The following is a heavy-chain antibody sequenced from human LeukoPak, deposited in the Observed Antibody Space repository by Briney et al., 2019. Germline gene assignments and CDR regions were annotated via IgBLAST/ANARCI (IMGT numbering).Heavy chain of an antibody. J-gene: IGHJ4*02. Sequence: PGGSLRLSCAASGFTVSSNYMSWVRQAPGKGLEWVSVIYSGGSTYYADSVKGRFTISRDNSKNTLYLQMNSLRAEDTAVYYCAREGEMATNGFDYWGQGTLVTVSS. CDR2: IYSGGST. V-gene: IGHV3-53*01. CDR1: GFTVSSNY. D-gene: IGHD5-24*01. CDR3: AREGEMATNGFDY.